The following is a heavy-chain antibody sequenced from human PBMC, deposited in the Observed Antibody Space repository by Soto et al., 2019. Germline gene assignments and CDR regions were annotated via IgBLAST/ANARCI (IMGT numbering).Heavy chain of an antibody. V-gene: IGHV3-23*01. Sequence: GGSLRLSCAASGLTFSSYAMSWVRQAPGKGLEWVSAISGSGGSTYYADSVKGRFTISRDNSKNTLYLQMNSLRAEDTAVYYCAKEFRGYCSGGSCYTYYYYYMDVWGKGTTVTVSS. D-gene: IGHD2-15*01. CDR1: GLTFSSYA. J-gene: IGHJ6*03. CDR3: AKEFRGYCSGGSCYTYYYYYMDV. CDR2: ISGSGGST.